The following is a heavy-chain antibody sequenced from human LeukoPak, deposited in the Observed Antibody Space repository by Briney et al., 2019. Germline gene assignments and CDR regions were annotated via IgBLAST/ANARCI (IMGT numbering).Heavy chain of an antibody. V-gene: IGHV1-18*01. D-gene: IGHD4-17*01. CDR1: GYTFTSYG. J-gene: IGHJ4*02. CDR3: ARGSRSMTTVTQAVLVY. Sequence: WASVKVSCKASGYTFTSYGISWVRQAPGQGPEWMGWISAYNGNTNYAQKLQGRVTMPTDTSTSTAYMELRSLRSDDTAVYYCARGSRSMTTVTQAVLVYWGQGTLVTVSS. CDR2: ISAYNGNT.